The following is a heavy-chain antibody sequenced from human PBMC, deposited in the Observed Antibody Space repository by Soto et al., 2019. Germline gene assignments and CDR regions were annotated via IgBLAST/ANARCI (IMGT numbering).Heavy chain of an antibody. D-gene: IGHD6-13*01. CDR1: GFTFSSYG. J-gene: IGHJ4*02. Sequence: GGSLRLSCAASGFTFSSYGMHWVRQAPGKGLEWVAVISYDGSNKYYADSVKGRFTISRDNSKNTLYLQMNSLRAEDTAVYYCAKEGIEQQLVPGGFDYWGQGTLVTVSS. CDR2: ISYDGSNK. V-gene: IGHV3-30*18. CDR3: AKEGIEQQLVPGGFDY.